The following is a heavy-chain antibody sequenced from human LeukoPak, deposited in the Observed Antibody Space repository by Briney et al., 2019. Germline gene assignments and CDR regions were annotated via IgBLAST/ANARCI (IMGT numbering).Heavy chain of an antibody. CDR3: ARRDSGDGDYV. V-gene: IGHV3-23*01. CDR2: ISGSGGHT. J-gene: IGHJ4*02. Sequence: GGSLRLSCAASGFTFITYAMAWVRQAPGKGLEWVSGISGSGGHTYYADSVKGRFTISRDNSKNTLYLQMNSLSAEDTAVYYCARRDSGDGDYVWGQGTLVTVSS. D-gene: IGHD4-17*01. CDR1: GFTFITYA.